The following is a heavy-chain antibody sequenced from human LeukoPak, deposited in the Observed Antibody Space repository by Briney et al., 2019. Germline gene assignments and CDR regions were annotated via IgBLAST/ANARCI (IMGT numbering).Heavy chain of an antibody. CDR2: IWHDGSNE. D-gene: IGHD3-22*01. V-gene: IGHV3-33*01. J-gene: IGHJ4*02. CDR1: GFSFSSSG. CDR3: ARDRTYYYDSSGYYLSQTFDY. Sequence: PGGSLRLSCAASGFSFSSSGMHWVRQAPGKGLEWVASIWHDGSNEYYADSVKGRFTISRDNSKNTLYLQVNSLRAEDTAVYYCARDRTYYYDSSGYYLSQTFDYWGQETLVTVSS.